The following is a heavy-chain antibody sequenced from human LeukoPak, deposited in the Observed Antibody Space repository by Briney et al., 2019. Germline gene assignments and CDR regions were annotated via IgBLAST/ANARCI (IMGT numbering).Heavy chain of an antibody. J-gene: IGHJ6*03. Sequence: ASVKVSCKASGYTFTGYYMHWVRQAPGQGLEWMGWINPNSGGTNYAQKFQGRVTMTRDTSISTAYMELSRLRSDDTAVYYCARYYDFWSAVSGATYYYYMDVWGKGTTVTVSS. CDR3: ARYYDFWSAVSGATYYYYMDV. CDR1: GYTFTGYY. V-gene: IGHV1-2*02. CDR2: INPNSGGT. D-gene: IGHD3-3*01.